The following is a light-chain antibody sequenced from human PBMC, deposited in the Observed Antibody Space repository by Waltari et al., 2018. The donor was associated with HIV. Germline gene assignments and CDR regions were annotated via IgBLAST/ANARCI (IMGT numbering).Light chain of an antibody. Sequence: DIQMTQSPSSLSASVGDRVPITCRASQDISNSLAWYQQKVGEAPKLLLYTASLLESGVPSRFSGRGSGTVYTLTISSLQPEDFATYYCQQYYSSLWTFGQGTKVEIK. CDR2: TAS. J-gene: IGKJ1*01. V-gene: IGKV1-NL1*01. CDR1: QDISNS. CDR3: QQYYSSLWT.